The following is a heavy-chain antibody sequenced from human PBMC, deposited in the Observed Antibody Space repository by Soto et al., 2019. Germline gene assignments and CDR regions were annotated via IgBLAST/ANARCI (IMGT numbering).Heavy chain of an antibody. J-gene: IGHJ6*02. CDR1: GYTFTSYG. Sequence: QVQLVQSGAEVKKPGASVKVSCKASGYTFTSYGISWVRQAPGQGLEWMGWISAYNGNTNYAQKLQGRVTMTTDTSTSTAYMELRSLRSDDTAVYYCVAPTGTTSRKNYYYGMDVWGQGTTVTVSS. CDR3: VAPTGTTSRKNYYYGMDV. CDR2: ISAYNGNT. D-gene: IGHD1-7*01. V-gene: IGHV1-18*04.